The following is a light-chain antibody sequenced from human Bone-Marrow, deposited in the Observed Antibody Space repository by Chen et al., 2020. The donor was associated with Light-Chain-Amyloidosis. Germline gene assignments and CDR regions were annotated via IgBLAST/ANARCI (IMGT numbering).Light chain of an antibody. CDR2: AAS. Sequence: DIQMTQSPSSLSASVGDRVTITCRASQSISSYLNWYQQKPGKAPQLLIYAASSLQSGVPSRFSGSGSGTDFTLTISSLQPEDFATYYCPQSYSTPRTFGQGTKVEIK. CDR1: QSISSY. CDR3: PQSYSTPRT. J-gene: IGKJ1*01. V-gene: IGKV1-39*01.